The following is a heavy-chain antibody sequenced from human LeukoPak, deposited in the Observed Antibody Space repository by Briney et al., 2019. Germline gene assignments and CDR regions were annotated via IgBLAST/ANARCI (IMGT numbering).Heavy chain of an antibody. CDR1: GGSISSSSYY. CDR3: ARVSERRVRSGVSCYYFDY. V-gene: IGHV4-39*01. Sequence: SETLSLTCTVSGGSISSSSYYWGWLRQPPGRGLEWIGSISYSGSTYYSPSLKSRVTISVDTSRNQFSLKLSSVTAADSAVYYCARVSERRVRSGVSCYYFDYWGQGTLVTVSS. J-gene: IGHJ4*02. D-gene: IGHD2-15*01. CDR2: ISYSGST.